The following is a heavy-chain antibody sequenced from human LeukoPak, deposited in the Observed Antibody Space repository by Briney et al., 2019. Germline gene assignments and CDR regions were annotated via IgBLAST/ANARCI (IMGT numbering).Heavy chain of an antibody. J-gene: IGHJ6*03. CDR2: IKQDGSEK. CDR1: GFTFSRSW. D-gene: IGHD1-26*01. Sequence: PGGSLRLSCAASGFTFSRSWMSWVRQAPGKGLEWVANIKQDGSEKYYVDSVKGRFTISRDNAKNSLYLQMNSLRAEDTAVYYCAKLHSGSYYYYYYYMDVWGKGTTVTISS. V-gene: IGHV3-7*01. CDR3: AKLHSGSYYYYYYYMDV.